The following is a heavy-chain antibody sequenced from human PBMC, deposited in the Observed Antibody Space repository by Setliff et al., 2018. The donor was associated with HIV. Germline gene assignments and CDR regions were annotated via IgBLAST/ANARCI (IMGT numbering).Heavy chain of an antibody. CDR2: IIPIFGTA. V-gene: IGHV1-69*13. CDR3: AREYPRVAGPTPYYFDY. D-gene: IGHD2-15*01. J-gene: IGHJ4*02. CDR1: GGTFSSYA. Sequence: SVKVSCKASGGTFSSYAISWVRQAPGQGLEWMGGIIPIFGTANYAQKFQGRVTITADESTSTAYMELSSLRSEDTAVYFCAREYPRVAGPTPYYFDYWGQGTLVTVSS.